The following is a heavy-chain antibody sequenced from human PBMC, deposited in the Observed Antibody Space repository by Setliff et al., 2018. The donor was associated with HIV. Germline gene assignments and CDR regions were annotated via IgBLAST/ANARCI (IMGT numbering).Heavy chain of an antibody. Sequence: LRLSCAASGFTFSSYSMNWVRQAPGKGLEWLSYISSSSSSIYHADSVKGRFTISRDNTRSTLYLQMNRLRVEDTAVYYCVRGPQFRPHWGQGTLVTVSS. CDR2: ISSSSSSI. CDR1: GFTFSSYS. V-gene: IGHV3-48*04. J-gene: IGHJ4*02. CDR3: VRGPQFRPH.